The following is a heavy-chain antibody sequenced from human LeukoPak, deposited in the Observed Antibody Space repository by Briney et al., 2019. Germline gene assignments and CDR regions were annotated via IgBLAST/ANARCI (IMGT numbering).Heavy chain of an antibody. D-gene: IGHD3-10*02. J-gene: IGHJ6*04. V-gene: IGHV3-23*01. Sequence: GGSLRLSCAASGFTLSSYAMSWVRQGPGKGLEWVSAISVSGNTYHADSVKGRFTISRDSSKNTLYLQMNSLRAGDAAVYYCAELGITMIGGVWGKGTTVTISS. CDR2: ISVSGNT. CDR3: AELGITMIGGV. CDR1: GFTLSSYA.